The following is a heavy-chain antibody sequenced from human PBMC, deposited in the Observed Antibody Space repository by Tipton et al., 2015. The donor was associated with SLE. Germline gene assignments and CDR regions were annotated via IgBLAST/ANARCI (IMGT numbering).Heavy chain of an antibody. CDR2: TTGSGITK. V-gene: IGHV3-23*01. Sequence: SLRLSCAASGFTFTSYSMTWVRQAPGKGLEWVSSTTGSGITKYYAAAVKGRFTISRDNSKNTLYLHMGSLRVEDTAIYYCAKALGSSNWFDYRGHGTLVTVSS. CDR3: AKALGSSNWFDY. CDR1: GFTFTSYS. J-gene: IGHJ5*01. D-gene: IGHD3-10*01.